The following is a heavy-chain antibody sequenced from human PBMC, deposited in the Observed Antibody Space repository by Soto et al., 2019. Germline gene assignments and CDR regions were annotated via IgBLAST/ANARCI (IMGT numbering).Heavy chain of an antibody. J-gene: IGHJ4*02. V-gene: IGHV3-30*18. CDR1: GFSLNIYG. Sequence: SLRRSCAASGFSLNIYGMHWVRQAPDKGLEWVALISYDGSNQYYADSVKGRFTISRDNSKNTLFLQMNSLRADDTAVYYCAKDQASGQGSFDSWAREPWSPSPQ. CDR2: ISYDGSNQ. CDR3: AKDQASGQGSFDS.